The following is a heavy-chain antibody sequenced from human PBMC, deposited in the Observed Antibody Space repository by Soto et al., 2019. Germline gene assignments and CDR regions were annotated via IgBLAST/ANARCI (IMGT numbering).Heavy chain of an antibody. CDR3: AKARYCISTSCYDPFDY. CDR2: ISYDGSNK. V-gene: IGHV3-30*18. CDR1: GFTFSSYG. Sequence: QVQLVESGGGVVQPGRSLRLSCAASGFTFSSYGMHWVRQAPGEGLEWVAVISYDGSNKYYADSVKGRFTISRDNSKNTLYLQMNSLRAEDTAVYYCAKARYCISTSCYDPFDYWGQGTLVTVSS. J-gene: IGHJ4*02. D-gene: IGHD2-2*01.